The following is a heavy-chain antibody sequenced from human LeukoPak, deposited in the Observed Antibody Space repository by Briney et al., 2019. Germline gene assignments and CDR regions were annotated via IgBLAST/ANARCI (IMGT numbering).Heavy chain of an antibody. D-gene: IGHD3-10*01. CDR2: ISAYNGNT. Sequence: ASVKVSCKASGGTFSSYAISWVRQAPGQGLEWMGWISAYNGNTNYAQKLQGRVTMTTDTSTSTAYMELRSLRSDDTAVYYCARDYYYYGSGSYWVEHYYYYYYMDVWGKGTTVTVSS. V-gene: IGHV1-18*01. CDR1: GGTFSSYA. J-gene: IGHJ6*03. CDR3: ARDYYYYGSGSYWVEHYYYYYYMDV.